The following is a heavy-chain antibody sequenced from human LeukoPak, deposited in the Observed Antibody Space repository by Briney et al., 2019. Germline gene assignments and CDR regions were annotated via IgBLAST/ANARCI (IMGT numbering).Heavy chain of an antibody. V-gene: IGHV4-59*08. Sequence: SETLSLTCTVSGGSISSYYWSWIRRPPGKGLEWIGYIYYSGSTNYNPSLKSRVTISVDTSKNQFSLKLSSVTAADTAVYYCATHSSGWPDAFDIWGQGTMVTVSS. CDR2: IYYSGST. CDR3: ATHSSGWPDAFDI. J-gene: IGHJ3*02. D-gene: IGHD6-19*01. CDR1: GGSISSYY.